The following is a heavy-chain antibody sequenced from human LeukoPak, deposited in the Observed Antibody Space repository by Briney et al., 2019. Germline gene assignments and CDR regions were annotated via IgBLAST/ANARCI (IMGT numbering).Heavy chain of an antibody. D-gene: IGHD5-12*01. V-gene: IGHV3-66*01. CDR1: GFTVSRNY. CDR2: IYKDGST. Sequence: GGSLRLSCAASGFTVSRNYMSWVRQAPGKGLEWVSVIYKDGSTYYADSVKGRVTISRDNSKNTVNLQMNSLRVEDTAVYYCARVVEGVATRLRYNWFDPWGQGTLVTVSS. J-gene: IGHJ5*02. CDR3: ARVVEGVATRLRYNWFDP.